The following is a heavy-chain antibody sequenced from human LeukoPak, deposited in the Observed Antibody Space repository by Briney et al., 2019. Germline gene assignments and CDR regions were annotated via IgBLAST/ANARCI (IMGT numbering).Heavy chain of an antibody. V-gene: IGHV4-39*01. Sequence: SETLSLTCTVSGGSISSSSYYWGWIRQPPGKGLEWIASINYRGTTYNNPSLKSRVTISVDTSKNQFSLKLSSVTAADTAVYYCARLPIVVVPSTSFDIWGQGTMVTVSS. CDR3: ARLPIVVVPSTSFDI. J-gene: IGHJ3*02. D-gene: IGHD2-2*01. CDR1: GGSISSSSYY. CDR2: INYRGTT.